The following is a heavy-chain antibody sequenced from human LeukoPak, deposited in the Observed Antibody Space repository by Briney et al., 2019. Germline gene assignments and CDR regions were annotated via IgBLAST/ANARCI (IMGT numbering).Heavy chain of an antibody. CDR3: AKASGRHGIGIFAYFDY. V-gene: IGHV4-34*01. Sequence: PSETLSLTCTVSGGSIGSYYWSWVRQPPGKGLEWIGEINHSGSTNYNPSLKSRVTISVDTSKNQFSLKLSSVTAADTAVYYCAKASGRHGIGIFAYFDYWGQGTLVTVSS. CDR2: INHSGST. J-gene: IGHJ4*02. CDR1: GGSIGSYY. D-gene: IGHD1-26*01.